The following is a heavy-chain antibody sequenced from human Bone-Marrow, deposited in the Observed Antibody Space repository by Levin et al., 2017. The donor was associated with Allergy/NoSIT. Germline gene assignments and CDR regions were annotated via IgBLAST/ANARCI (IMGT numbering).Heavy chain of an antibody. V-gene: IGHV3-53*01. CDR1: GFTVSSNY. D-gene: IGHD3-16*01. Sequence: GGSLRLSCAASGFTVSSNYMSWVRQAPGKGLEWVSVIYSGGSTYYADSVKGRFTISRDNSKNTLYLQMNSLRAEDTAVYYCARGPWGLGYYFDYWGQGTLVTVSS. CDR3: ARGPWGLGYYFDY. CDR2: IYSGGST. J-gene: IGHJ4*02.